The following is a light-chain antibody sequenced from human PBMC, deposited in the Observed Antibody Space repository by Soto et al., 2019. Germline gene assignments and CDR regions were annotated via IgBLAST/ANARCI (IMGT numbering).Light chain of an antibody. CDR1: QSVSSSY. J-gene: IGKJ1*01. Sequence: EIVLTQSPGTLSLSPGERATLPCRASQSVSSSYLAWYQQKPGQAPRLLIYGASSRATGIPDRFSGSGSGTDFTLNISRLEPEDFEVYYCQQYGSSPRKFGQGTKV. CDR2: GAS. V-gene: IGKV3-20*01. CDR3: QQYGSSPRK.